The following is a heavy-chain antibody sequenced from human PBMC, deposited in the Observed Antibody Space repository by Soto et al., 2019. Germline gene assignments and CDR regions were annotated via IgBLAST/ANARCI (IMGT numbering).Heavy chain of an antibody. V-gene: IGHV4-31*03. Sequence: QVQLQESGPGLVKPSQTLSLTCTVSGGSISSGGYYWSWIRQHPGKGLEWIGYIYYSGSTYYNPSLKRRVTISVDTSKNQFSLKLSSVTAADTAVYYCSGDYSNQEYYFDYWGQGTLVTVSS. D-gene: IGHD4-4*01. CDR3: SGDYSNQEYYFDY. CDR2: IYYSGST. CDR1: GGSISSGGYY. J-gene: IGHJ4*02.